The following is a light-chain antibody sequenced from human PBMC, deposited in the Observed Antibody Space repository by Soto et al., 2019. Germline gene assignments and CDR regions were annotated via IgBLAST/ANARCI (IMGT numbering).Light chain of an antibody. J-gene: IGKJ3*01. CDR1: QSVSSN. Sequence: EIVMTQSPATLSVSPGERATLSCRASQSVSSNLAWYQQKPGQAPRLLIYGASTRATGIPARFSGSGSGTAFTRPISSLQSEDFAVYYCQQYNNFPTFGRGTNVDIK. V-gene: IGKV3-15*01. CDR3: QQYNNFPT. CDR2: GAS.